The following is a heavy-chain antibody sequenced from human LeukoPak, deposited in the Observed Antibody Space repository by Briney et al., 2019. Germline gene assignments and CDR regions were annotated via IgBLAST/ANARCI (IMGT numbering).Heavy chain of an antibody. CDR1: GFTFSSYA. CDR3: ARDNYDSSGSGAFDI. Sequence: GGSLRLSCSASGFTFSSYAMHWVRQAPGKGLEYVSAISSNGGSTYYADSVKGRFTISRDNSKNTLYLQMSSLRAEDTAVYYCARDNYDSSGSGAFDIWGQGTMVTVSS. D-gene: IGHD3-22*01. J-gene: IGHJ3*02. V-gene: IGHV3-64D*06. CDR2: ISSNGGST.